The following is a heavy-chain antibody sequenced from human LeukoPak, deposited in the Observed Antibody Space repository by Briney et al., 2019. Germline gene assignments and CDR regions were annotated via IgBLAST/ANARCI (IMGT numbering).Heavy chain of an antibody. CDR3: ASYDYGDYRGVDY. CDR2: IYYSGST. CDR1: GGSISSGDYY. D-gene: IGHD4-17*01. Sequence: PSQTLSLTCTVSGGSISSGDYYWSWIRQPPGKGLEWIGYIYYSGSTNYNPSLKSRVTISVDTSKNQFSLKLSSVTAADTAVYYCASYDYGDYRGVDYWGQGTLVTVPS. V-gene: IGHV4-61*08. J-gene: IGHJ4*02.